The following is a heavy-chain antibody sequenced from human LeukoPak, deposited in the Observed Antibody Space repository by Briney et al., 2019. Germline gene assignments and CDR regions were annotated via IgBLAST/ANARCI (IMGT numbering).Heavy chain of an antibody. CDR1: GFTFSSYS. Sequence: GGSLRLSCAASGFTFSSYSMNWVRQAPGKGLEWVAVISYDGTNKYYADSVKGQFTISRDNAKNTLYLQMNSLRAEDTAVYYCARDFRGGSSSFSYYYYMDVWGRGTTVTVSS. V-gene: IGHV3-30*03. CDR3: ARDFRGGSSSFSYYYYMDV. J-gene: IGHJ6*03. D-gene: IGHD6-6*01. CDR2: ISYDGTNK.